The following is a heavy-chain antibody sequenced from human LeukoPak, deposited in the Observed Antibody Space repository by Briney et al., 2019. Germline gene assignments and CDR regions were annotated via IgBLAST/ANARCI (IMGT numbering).Heavy chain of an antibody. CDR2: IYYSGST. J-gene: IGHJ3*02. V-gene: IGHV4-31*03. CDR3: ASCTMGSSHPDAFDI. Sequence: PSQTLSLTCTVSGGSISSGGYYWSWIRQHPGKGLEWIGYIYYSGSTYYNPSLKSRVTISVDTSKNQFSLKLSSVTAADTAVYYCASCTMGSSHPDAFDIWGQGTMVTVSS. CDR1: GGSISSGGYY. D-gene: IGHD3-10*01.